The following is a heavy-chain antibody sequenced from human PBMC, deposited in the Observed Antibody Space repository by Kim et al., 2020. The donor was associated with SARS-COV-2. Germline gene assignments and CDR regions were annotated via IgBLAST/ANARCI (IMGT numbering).Heavy chain of an antibody. Sequence: NPSLKSRVTISVDTSKNQFSLKLSSVTAADTAVYYCARLEYSSSSVANDYWGQGTLVTVSS. CDR3: ARLEYSSSSVANDY. D-gene: IGHD6-6*01. J-gene: IGHJ4*02. V-gene: IGHV4-34*01.